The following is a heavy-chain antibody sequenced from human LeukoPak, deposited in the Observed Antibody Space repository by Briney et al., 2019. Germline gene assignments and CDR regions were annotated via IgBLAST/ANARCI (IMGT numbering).Heavy chain of an antibody. J-gene: IGHJ6*03. Sequence: GGSLRLSCAASGFTFSSYEMNWVRQAPGKGLEWVSYISSSGSTIYYADSVKGRFTISRDNAKNSLYLQMNSLRAEDTVVYYCARKYYYDSSGYKRYYYYYYMDVWGKGTTVTVSS. CDR3: ARKYYYDSSGYKRYYYYYYMDV. CDR1: GFTFSSYE. D-gene: IGHD3-22*01. V-gene: IGHV3-48*03. CDR2: ISSSGSTI.